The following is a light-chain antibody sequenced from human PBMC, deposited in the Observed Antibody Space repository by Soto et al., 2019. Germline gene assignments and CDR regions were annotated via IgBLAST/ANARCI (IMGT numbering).Light chain of an antibody. V-gene: IGKV1-5*03. CDR2: KAS. Sequence: DIQMTQSPSTLSTSVGDRVTITCRTSQSISRWFAWYQQKPGKAPKLMIYKASSLESGVPSTFSGSVSGTEFTLTISRLQPDDFATYYCQDYNDYMWTFGQGTKVEIK. CDR3: QDYNDYMWT. J-gene: IGKJ1*01. CDR1: QSISRW.